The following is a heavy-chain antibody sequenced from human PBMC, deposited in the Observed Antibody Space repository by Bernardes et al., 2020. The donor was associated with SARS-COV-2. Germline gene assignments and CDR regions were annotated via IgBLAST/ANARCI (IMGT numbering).Heavy chain of an antibody. Sequence: GGSLRLSCAASGFTFSSYGMHWVRQAPGKGLEWVAFIWYDGSNKNYADSVKGRFAISRDNSKNTLYLQMNSLRAEDTAVYYCARDAYYYDRSGYYWGKYDYYGMEVWGQGTTVTVSS. D-gene: IGHD3-22*01. V-gene: IGHV3-33*01. J-gene: IGHJ6*02. CDR1: GFTFSSYG. CDR3: ARDAYYYDRSGYYWGKYDYYGMEV. CDR2: IWYDGSNK.